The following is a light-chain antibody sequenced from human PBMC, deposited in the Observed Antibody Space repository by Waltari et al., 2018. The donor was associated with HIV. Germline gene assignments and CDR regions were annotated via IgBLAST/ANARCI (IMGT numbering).Light chain of an antibody. CDR1: TFGMKM. Sequence: SYVLTHSPPLSVAPGQTASITFGGNTFGMKMSHWYQQKAGQAPVLVVYNGSDRPSGIPERFSGSRSGNTATLTISRVEAGDEADYYCHVWDRSSDHHVFGPGTKVTVL. V-gene: IGLV3-21*02. J-gene: IGLJ1*01. CDR2: NGS. CDR3: HVWDRSSDHHV.